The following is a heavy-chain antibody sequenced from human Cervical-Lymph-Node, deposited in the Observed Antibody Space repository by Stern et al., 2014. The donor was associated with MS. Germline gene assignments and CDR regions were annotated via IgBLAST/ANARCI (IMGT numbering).Heavy chain of an antibody. D-gene: IGHD6-19*01. V-gene: IGHV3-7*01. J-gene: IGHJ5*01. Sequence: EDQLVESGGGLVQPGGSQRLSCVASGSTFSTSWMSWVRQAPGKGLEWVANIKRDGSETYYLDSLKGLFTISRDNAKSSLYLEMNSLRAEDTAVYYCTRFLQSGWSDLFDSWGRGTLVTVSS. CDR3: TRFLQSGWSDLFDS. CDR2: IKRDGSET. CDR1: GSTFSTSW.